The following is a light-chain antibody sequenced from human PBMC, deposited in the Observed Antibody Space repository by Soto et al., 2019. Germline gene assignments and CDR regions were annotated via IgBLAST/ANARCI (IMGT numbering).Light chain of an antibody. CDR1: LSVNSN. CDR3: QQYNNWPVT. V-gene: IGKV3-15*01. J-gene: IGKJ1*01. Sequence: EIVMTQSPATLSVSPGERATLSCRASLSVNSNLAWYQQKPGQAPRLLSYGASTRATGIPARFGGSGSGTKFTLTISSLQSEDSAVYYCQQYNNWPVTFGQGTKV. CDR2: GAS.